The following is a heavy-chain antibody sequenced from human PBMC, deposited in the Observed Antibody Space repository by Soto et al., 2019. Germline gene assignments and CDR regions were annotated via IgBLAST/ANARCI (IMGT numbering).Heavy chain of an antibody. V-gene: IGHV6-1*01. CDR3: ARDPPAFHSAFDY. CDR2: TYYRSKWYY. Sequence: PSQTLSLTCXISGDSVSNNGAAWNWIRQSPSRGLEWLGRTYYRSKWYYDYAVSVKSRMTINPDTSKNQFSLQLTSVTPEDTAVYFCARDPPAFHSAFDYWGQGTVVTVSS. J-gene: IGHJ4*02. D-gene: IGHD4-4*01. CDR1: GDSVSNNGAA.